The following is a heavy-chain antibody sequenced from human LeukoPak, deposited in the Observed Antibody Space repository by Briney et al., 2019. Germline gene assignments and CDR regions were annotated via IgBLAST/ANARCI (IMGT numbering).Heavy chain of an antibody. Sequence: ASETLSLTCTVSGDYITSSSDYWGWIRQPPGKGLEWTGNIYYTGITYYNPSLKSRVTMSVETSKNQFSLRLSSVTAADTAIYYCVRREYSSSWSKFDYWGQGILVTVSS. CDR3: VRREYSSSWSKFDY. D-gene: IGHD6-19*01. V-gene: IGHV4-39*01. CDR1: GDYITSSSDY. CDR2: IYYTGIT. J-gene: IGHJ4*02.